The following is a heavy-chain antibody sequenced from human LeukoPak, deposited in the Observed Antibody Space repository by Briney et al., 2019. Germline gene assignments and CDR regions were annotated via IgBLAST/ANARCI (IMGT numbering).Heavy chain of an antibody. J-gene: IGHJ4*02. V-gene: IGHV3-21*01. CDR3: ARGGTTFEH. CDR2: ISTSSSYI. CDR1: GFTFSSYN. D-gene: IGHD1-1*01. Sequence: GGSLRLSCAASGFTFSSYNMKWVRQAPGKGLEWVSSISTSSSYIYYADSVKGRFTISRDNAKNSLYLQMNSLRAEDTAVHYCARGGTTFEHWGQGTLVTVSS.